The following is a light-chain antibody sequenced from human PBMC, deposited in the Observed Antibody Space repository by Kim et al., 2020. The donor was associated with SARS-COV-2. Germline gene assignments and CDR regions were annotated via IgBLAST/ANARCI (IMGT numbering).Light chain of an antibody. V-gene: IGKV1-5*03. CDR2: KSS. CDR3: QQYNSYWDS. J-gene: IGKJ2*03. Sequence: SASVGVRVTITCRASQTISDWLAWYQQKPGKAPKLLIYKSSHLQTGVPSRFSGSGSGTEFTLTISSLQPDDFATYYCQQYNSYWDSFGQGTKLEI. CDR1: QTISDW.